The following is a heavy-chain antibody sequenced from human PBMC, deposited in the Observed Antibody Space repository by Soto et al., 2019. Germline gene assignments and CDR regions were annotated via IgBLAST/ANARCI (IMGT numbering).Heavy chain of an antibody. Sequence: DVQLVESGGGLVKPGGSLRLSCAVSGLTFNKAWMNWVRQAPGRGLEWVGRIKSRNDGGTTEYAAPVKGRLIITRDDSKTTIHLQMNSLKSEDAAVYYCATLPSISASAPILDYWGQGTLVTVSS. CDR3: ATLPSISASAPILDY. V-gene: IGHV3-15*07. CDR2: IKSRNDGGTT. D-gene: IGHD5-12*01. CDR1: GLTFNKAW. J-gene: IGHJ4*02.